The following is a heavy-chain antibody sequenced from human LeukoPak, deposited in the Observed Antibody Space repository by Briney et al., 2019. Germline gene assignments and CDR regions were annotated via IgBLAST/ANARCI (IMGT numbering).Heavy chain of an antibody. CDR3: VTWTRLTRYLYGSGIYAFDI. CDR2: FDPEDGET. D-gene: IGHD3-10*01. Sequence: ASVKVSCEVSGYTLTELSMHWVRQAPGKGLEWMGGFDPEDGETIYAQKFQGRVTMTEDTSADTAYMELSSLRSEDTAVFYCVTWTRLTRYLYGSGIYAFDIWGQGTMVTVSS. J-gene: IGHJ3*02. V-gene: IGHV1-24*01. CDR1: GYTLTELS.